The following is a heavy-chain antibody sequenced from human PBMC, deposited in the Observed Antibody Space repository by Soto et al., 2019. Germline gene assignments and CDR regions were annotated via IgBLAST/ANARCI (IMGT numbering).Heavy chain of an antibody. CDR1: VGTFSIDV. Sequence: ASVKVSCKASVGTFSIDVISWVRQAPGQGLEWMGGIIPIFGTANYAQKFQGRVTITADESTSTAYMELSSLRSEDTAVDYCASSRPIRFLEWPPTGYYYYYGMDVWGQGTTVTSP. CDR3: ASSRPIRFLEWPPTGYYYYYGMDV. V-gene: IGHV1-69*13. CDR2: IIPIFGTA. J-gene: IGHJ6*02. D-gene: IGHD3-3*01.